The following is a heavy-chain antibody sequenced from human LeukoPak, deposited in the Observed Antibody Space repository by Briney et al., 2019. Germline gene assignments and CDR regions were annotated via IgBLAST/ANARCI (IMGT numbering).Heavy chain of an antibody. CDR1: GFTFSGYW. V-gene: IGHV3-74*01. J-gene: IGHJ4*02. CDR3: ARVSDISMAAYFDY. CDR2: INSAGNTT. Sequence: GGSLRLSCAASGFTFSGYWMHWVRQAPGKGLVWVSRINSAGNTTNYADSVKGRFTISRDNAKNTLYLQMNSLRAEDTALYYCARVSDISMAAYFDYWGQGTLVTVSS. D-gene: IGHD3-9*01.